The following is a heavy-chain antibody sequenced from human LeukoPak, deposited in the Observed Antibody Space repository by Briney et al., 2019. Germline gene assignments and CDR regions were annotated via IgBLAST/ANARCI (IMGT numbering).Heavy chain of an antibody. CDR1: GFTFSRYW. V-gene: IGHV3-7*04. Sequence: GGSLRLSCAASGFTFSRYWMSWVRQAPGKGLEWVANIKEDESAKYSVDSVEGRFTISRDNAKNTLYLQMNSLRAEDTAVYYCARDSPGYGAYDLGWGQGTLVTVSS. J-gene: IGHJ4*02. CDR3: ARDSPGYGAYDLG. D-gene: IGHD5-12*01. CDR2: IKEDESAK.